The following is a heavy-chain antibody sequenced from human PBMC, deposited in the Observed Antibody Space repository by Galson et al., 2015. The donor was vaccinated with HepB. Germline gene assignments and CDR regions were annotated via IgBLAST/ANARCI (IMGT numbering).Heavy chain of an antibody. CDR2: ISGSTYI. V-gene: IGHV3-69-1*01. D-gene: IGHD3-9*01. CDR1: GFSLSAYN. Sequence: PLRLSCAASGFSLSAYNMNWVRQAPGKGLEWVSSISGSTYIYYKESVKGRFTISRDTAENSVYLQMNSLRVEDTAVYYCARDSGSYDVLTGYSSYFDLWSPGTLVTVSS. CDR3: ARDSGSYDVLTGYSSYFDL. J-gene: IGHJ4*02.